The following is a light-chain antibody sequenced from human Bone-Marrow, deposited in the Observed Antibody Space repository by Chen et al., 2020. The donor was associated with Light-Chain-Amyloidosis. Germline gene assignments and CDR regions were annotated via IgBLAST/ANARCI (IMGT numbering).Light chain of an antibody. CDR2: KDN. CDR1: ALPKQY. V-gene: IGLV3-25*03. J-gene: IGLJ3*02. CDR3: HSTDSTATYGV. Sequence: SYELTQPPSVSVSPGQTARITCSGDALPKQYAYWFQQKPGQAPVLVMYKDNERPSGIPERFSGYSSGTTGTLTISRVQTEDEADYYCHSTDSTATYGVFGGGTQLTVL.